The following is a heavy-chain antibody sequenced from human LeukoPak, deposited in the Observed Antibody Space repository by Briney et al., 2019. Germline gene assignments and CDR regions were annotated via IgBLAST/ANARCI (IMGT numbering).Heavy chain of an antibody. J-gene: IGHJ6*02. CDR2: ISGSGGGT. CDR3: AKDLDGSGYYYYYYGMDV. Sequence: PGGSLRLSCAASGFTFSSYAVSWVRQAPGKGLEWVSAISGSGGGTYYADSVKGRFTISRDNSKNTLYLQMNSLRAEDTAVYYCAKDLDGSGYYYYYYGMDVWGQGTTVTASS. V-gene: IGHV3-23*01. CDR1: GFTFSSYA. D-gene: IGHD3-22*01.